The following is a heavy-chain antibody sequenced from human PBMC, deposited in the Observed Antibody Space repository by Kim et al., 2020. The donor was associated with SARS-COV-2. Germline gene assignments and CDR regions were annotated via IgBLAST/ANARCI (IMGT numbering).Heavy chain of an antibody. D-gene: IGHD6-13*01. J-gene: IGHJ4*02. CDR2: IYYSGST. CDR1: GGSISSSSYY. V-gene: IGHV4-39*01. CDR3: ARLGIAAAGIWVPLFYY. Sequence: SETLSLTCTVSGGSISSSSYYWGWIRQPPGKGLDWIGSIYYSGSTYYNPSLKSRVTISVDTSKNQFSLKLSSVTAADTAVYYCARLGIAAAGIWVPLFYYWGQGTLVTVSS.